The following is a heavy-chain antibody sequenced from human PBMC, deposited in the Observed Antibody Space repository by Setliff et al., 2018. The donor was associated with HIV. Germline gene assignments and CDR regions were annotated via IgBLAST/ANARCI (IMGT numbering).Heavy chain of an antibody. V-gene: IGHV4-34*01. D-gene: IGHD3-16*01. CDR2: IDHGGST. Sequence: PSETLSLTCTVDSESFPNYYWSWIRQPPGKGLEWIGEIDHGGSTRYNPSLKSRITMSVDTSKNQFSLRLSSVTAADTAVYYCARGRLRTVTSLIKKRASYTWLDPWGQGTLVTVSS. J-gene: IGHJ5*02. CDR3: ARGRLRTVTSLIKKRASYTWLDP. CDR1: SESFPNYY.